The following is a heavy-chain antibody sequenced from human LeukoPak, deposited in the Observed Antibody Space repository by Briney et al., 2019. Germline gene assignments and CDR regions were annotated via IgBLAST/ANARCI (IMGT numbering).Heavy chain of an antibody. CDR1: GGSISSSYYY. J-gene: IGHJ4*02. D-gene: IGHD3-22*01. V-gene: IGHV4-39*07. CDR2: IYSSGST. CDR3: ARVSRRSSSGYYYFDY. Sequence: SETLSLTCTVPGGSISSSYYYWGWIRQPPGKGLEWIGSIYSSGSTYYDPSLKSRVTISVDTSKNQFSLKLSSVTAADTAVYYCARVSRRSSSGYYYFDYWGQGTLVTVSS.